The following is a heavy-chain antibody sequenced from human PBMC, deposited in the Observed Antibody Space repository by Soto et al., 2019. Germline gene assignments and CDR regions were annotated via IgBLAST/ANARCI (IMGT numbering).Heavy chain of an antibody. D-gene: IGHD6-19*01. CDR1: GYTFTSYG. Sequence: ASVKVSCKASGYTFTSYGISWVRQAPGQGLEWMGWISAYNGNTSYAQKLQGRVTMTRDTSIGTAYMELSSLRSEDTAVYYCARERPPAGNDYRGQGILVTV. CDR2: ISAYNGNT. V-gene: IGHV1-18*01. J-gene: IGHJ4*02. CDR3: ARERPPAGNDY.